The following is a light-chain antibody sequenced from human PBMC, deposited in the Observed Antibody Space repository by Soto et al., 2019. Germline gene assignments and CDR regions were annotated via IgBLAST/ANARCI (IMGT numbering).Light chain of an antibody. V-gene: IGKV1-17*03. CDR3: LQSYRYPWT. CDR1: QGIRNY. J-gene: IGKJ1*01. Sequence: DIQMTQSPSAMSASVGDRVTITCRASQGIRNYLAWFQQKPGKVPKRLIYSVYSLQSGVPSRFSGSGSETEFTLTISSLQPEDFATYYCLQSYRYPWTFGQGTEVEIK. CDR2: SVY.